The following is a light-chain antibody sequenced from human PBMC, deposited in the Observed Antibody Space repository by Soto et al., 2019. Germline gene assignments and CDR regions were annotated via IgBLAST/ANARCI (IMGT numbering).Light chain of an antibody. V-gene: IGKV3-11*01. CDR1: QNVGSY. J-gene: IGKJ5*01. CDR3: QQRSNWLIT. CDR2: DAS. Sequence: EIVLTPSPATLSLSPGESAILSCRASQNVGSYLTWYVQKPGQAPRLLIYDASHRATGVPDRFTGSGSATDFSLTISKVEPGDFGVYYCQQRSNWLITFGQGTRLEIK.